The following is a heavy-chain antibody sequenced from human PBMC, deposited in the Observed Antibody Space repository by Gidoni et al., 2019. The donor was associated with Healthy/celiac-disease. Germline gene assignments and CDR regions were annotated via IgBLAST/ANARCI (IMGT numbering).Heavy chain of an antibody. Sequence: QITLKESGPTLVKPTQTLTLTCTFSGFSLSTSGVGVGWIRQPPGKALEWLALIYWNDDKRYSPSLKSRLTITKDTSKNQVVLTMTNMDPVDTATYYCAHSRMQWLVAAIFDYWGQGTLVTVSS. D-gene: IGHD6-19*01. CDR3: AHSRMQWLVAAIFDY. CDR1: GFSLSTSGVG. J-gene: IGHJ4*02. CDR2: IYWNDDK. V-gene: IGHV2-5*01.